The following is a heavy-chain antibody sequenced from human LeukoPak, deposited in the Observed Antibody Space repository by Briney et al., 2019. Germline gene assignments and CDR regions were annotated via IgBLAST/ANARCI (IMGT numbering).Heavy chain of an antibody. CDR3: AKGMTTVALDAFDI. V-gene: IGHV3-30*18. CDR2: ISYDGSSK. Sequence: QPGRSLRLSCAASGFTFSSYGMHWVRQAPGKGLEWVAVISYDGSSKYYADSVKGRFTISRDNSKNTLYLQMNSLRAEDTAVYYCAKGMTTVALDAFDIWGQGTMVTVSS. CDR1: GFTFSSYG. D-gene: IGHD4-23*01. J-gene: IGHJ3*02.